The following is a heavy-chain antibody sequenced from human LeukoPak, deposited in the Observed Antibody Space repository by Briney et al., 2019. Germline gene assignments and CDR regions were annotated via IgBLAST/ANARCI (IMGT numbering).Heavy chain of an antibody. Sequence: PSETLSLTCTVSGGSISNYYWNWIRQSPGKGLEWIGFIYYTGFTNYNPSLKNRVTISVDTSKNQFSLKLSSVTAADTALYYCARVPSEAFDIWGQGTMVTVSS. CDR2: IYYTGFT. J-gene: IGHJ3*02. CDR1: GGSISNYY. V-gene: IGHV4-59*01. CDR3: ARVPSEAFDI.